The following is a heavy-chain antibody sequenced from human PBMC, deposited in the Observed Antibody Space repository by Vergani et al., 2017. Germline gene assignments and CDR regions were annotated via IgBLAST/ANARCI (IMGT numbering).Heavy chain of an antibody. J-gene: IGHJ4*01. V-gene: IGHV3-30*02. D-gene: IGHD1-7*01. Sequence: QVQLVEWGVGVVQPGLSLTLSCTASGFIFSSPGMHWVRQAPGKGLEWVAFIRYDGSRRDYGEYVKGRFTISRDNSKNMFYIQMNSLPPEYTAVYYCVKGKGTFENWGQGTLVTVSS. CDR1: GFIFSSPG. CDR3: VKGKGTFEN. CDR2: IRYDGSRR.